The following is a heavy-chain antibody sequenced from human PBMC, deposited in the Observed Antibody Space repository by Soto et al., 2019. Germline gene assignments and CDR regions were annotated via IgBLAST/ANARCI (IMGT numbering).Heavy chain of an antibody. J-gene: IGHJ4*02. CDR2: IIPIFGTA. CDR3: ARASFYYDSSGYYYFDY. Sequence: SVKVSCKASGGTFSSYAISWVRQAPGQGLEWMGGIIPIFGTANYAQKFQGRVTITADESTSTAYMELSSLRSEGTAVYYCARASFYYDSSGYYYFDYWGQGTLVTVSS. CDR1: GGTFSSYA. V-gene: IGHV1-69*13. D-gene: IGHD3-22*01.